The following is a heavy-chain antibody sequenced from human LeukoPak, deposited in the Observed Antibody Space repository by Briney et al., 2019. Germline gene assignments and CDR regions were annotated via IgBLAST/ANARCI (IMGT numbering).Heavy chain of an antibody. CDR2: IYYSGST. D-gene: IGHD6-13*01. J-gene: IGHJ4*02. V-gene: IGHV4-59*06. CDR3: AREKMAAAGFDY. CDR1: SAAISRSY. Sequence: SETLSLTCTVPSAAISRSYWIWIRQHPGKGLEWIGYIYYSGSTYYNPSLKSRVTISVDTSKNQFSLKLSSVTAADTAVYYCAREKMAAAGFDYWGQGTLVTVSS.